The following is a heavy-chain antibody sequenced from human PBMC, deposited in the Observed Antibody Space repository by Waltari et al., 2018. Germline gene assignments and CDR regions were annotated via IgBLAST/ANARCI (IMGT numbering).Heavy chain of an antibody. CDR3: ARHLGGSGGMDV. CDR2: TADSGYV. CDR1: GGSFRDY. J-gene: IGHJ6*02. V-gene: IGHV4-34*01. D-gene: IGHD1-26*01. Sequence: QVQLQQWGAGLLRPSETLSPTFAVHGGSFRDYWGWIRQPPGKGLEWFGETADSGYVKYNPSLKSRVTISVDTSKKQFSLKLSSGTAADRGVYYCARHLGGSGGMDVWGQGTTVTVS.